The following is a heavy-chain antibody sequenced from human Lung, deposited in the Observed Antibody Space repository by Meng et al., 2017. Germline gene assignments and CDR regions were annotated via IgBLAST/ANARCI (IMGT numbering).Heavy chain of an antibody. J-gene: IGHJ4*02. CDR3: ATRGNPYLNC. CDR1: GYTFPDYW. CDR2: INPKSGDT. Sequence: QVRLVQAGAGVKKPGASVTVSCKASGYTFPDYWLHWVRRAPGQGLEWMGRINPKSGDTHYAQRFQGRVTMTGDTSISTAYMELSGLRSDDTAVYYCATRGNPYLNCWGQGTLVTVSS. V-gene: IGHV1-2*06.